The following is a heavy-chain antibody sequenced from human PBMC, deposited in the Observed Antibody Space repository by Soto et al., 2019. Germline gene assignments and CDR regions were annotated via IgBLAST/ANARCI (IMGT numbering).Heavy chain of an antibody. D-gene: IGHD6-19*01. CDR2: ISYDGSNK. CDR3: ARGIQGYSSGWLTPAFDY. J-gene: IGHJ4*02. Sequence: GGSLRLSCAASGFTFSSYAMHWVRQAPGKGLEWVAVISYDGSNKYYADSVKGRFTISRDNSKNTLYLQMNSLRAEDTAVYYCARGIQGYSSGWLTPAFDYWGQGTLVTVSS. CDR1: GFTFSSYA. V-gene: IGHV3-30-3*01.